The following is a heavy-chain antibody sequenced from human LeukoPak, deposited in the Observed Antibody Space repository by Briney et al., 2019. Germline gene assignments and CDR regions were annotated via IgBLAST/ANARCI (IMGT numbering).Heavy chain of an antibody. J-gene: IGHJ4*02. CDR2: IYPGDSDT. CDR3: ARHGGVPAAYKSPFDY. Sequence: GESLKISCKGSGYSFTSYCIGWVRQMPGKGLEWMGLIYPGDSDTRYSPSFQGQVTISADKSISTAYLQWSSLKASDTAMYYCARHGGVPAAYKSPFDYWGQGTLVTVSS. CDR1: GYSFTSYC. D-gene: IGHD2-2*01. V-gene: IGHV5-51*01.